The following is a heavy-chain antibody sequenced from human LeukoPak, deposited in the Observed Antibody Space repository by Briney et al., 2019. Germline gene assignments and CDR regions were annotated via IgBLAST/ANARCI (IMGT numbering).Heavy chain of an antibody. V-gene: IGHV3-23*01. Sequence: GGSLRLSCAASGFTFSDYALGWVRQAPGRGLEWVSAISGSGGSTYYADSVKGRFTISRDNSKNTLYLQMNSLRAEDTAVYYCAKDNPLYSSPTIYWGQGTLVTVSS. CDR2: ISGSGGST. D-gene: IGHD6-13*01. CDR1: GFTFSDYA. J-gene: IGHJ4*02. CDR3: AKDNPLYSSPTIY.